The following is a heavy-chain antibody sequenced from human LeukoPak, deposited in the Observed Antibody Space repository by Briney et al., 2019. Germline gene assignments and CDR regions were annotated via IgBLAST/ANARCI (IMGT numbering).Heavy chain of an antibody. V-gene: IGHV3-48*04. D-gene: IGHD6-6*01. CDR2: IDKTSSNI. Sequence: GGSLRLSCAASGFIFTDYSINWVRQAPGKGLEWISYIDKTSSNIYYADSVKGRFTISRDNAKNSLYLQMNSLRAEDTAVYYCARTLGSSLFDYWGQGTLVTVSS. CDR1: GFIFTDYS. J-gene: IGHJ4*02. CDR3: ARTLGSSLFDY.